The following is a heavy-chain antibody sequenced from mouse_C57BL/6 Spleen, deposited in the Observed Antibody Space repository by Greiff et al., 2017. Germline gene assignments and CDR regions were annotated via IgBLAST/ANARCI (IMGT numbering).Heavy chain of an antibody. V-gene: IGHV1-52*01. CDR2: IDPSDSET. CDR1: GYTFTSYW. Sequence: QVQLQQPGAELVRPGSSVKLSCKASGYTFTSYWMHWVKQRPIQGLEWIGNIDPSDSETHYNQKFKDKATLTVDKSSSTAYMQLSSLTSEDSAVYYCARREESSGYYFDYWGQGTTLTVSS. J-gene: IGHJ2*01. D-gene: IGHD3-2*02. CDR3: ARREESSGYYFDY.